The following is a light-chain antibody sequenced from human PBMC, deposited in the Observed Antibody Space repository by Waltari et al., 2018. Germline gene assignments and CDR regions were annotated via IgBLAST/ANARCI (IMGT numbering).Light chain of an antibody. V-gene: IGLV2-14*01. CDR1: SSDVGGYNY. Sequence: QSVLTQPASVSGSPGQSITISCTGTSSDVGGYNYVSWYQQHTGKAPKRMLYDVNKRPSGVSNLFSCSKSGNTASLTISGLQAEDEADYYCSSYTSSSTPVVFGGGTKLTVL. CDR3: SSYTSSSTPVV. J-gene: IGLJ2*01. CDR2: DVN.